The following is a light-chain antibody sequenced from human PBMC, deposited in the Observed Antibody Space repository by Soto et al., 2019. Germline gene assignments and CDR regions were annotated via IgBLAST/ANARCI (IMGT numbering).Light chain of an antibody. Sequence: EIVLTQSPATLSLSPGERATLSCRASQNVSSYFAWYQQKPGQVARLLIYDTSTRPTGIPARFSCNGSGTDFSLAISSLEPEDFVGYYCQQRGIWSPVTFGGGTKVEIK. CDR1: QNVSSY. V-gene: IGKV3-11*01. CDR2: DTS. J-gene: IGKJ4*01. CDR3: QQRGIWSPVT.